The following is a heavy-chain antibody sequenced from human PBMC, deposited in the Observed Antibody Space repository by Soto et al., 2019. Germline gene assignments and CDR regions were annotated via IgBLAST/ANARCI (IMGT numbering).Heavy chain of an antibody. J-gene: IGHJ4*02. CDR1: GFTFSSYG. D-gene: IGHD4-17*01. Sequence: QVQLVESGGGVVQPGRSLRLSCAASGFTFSSYGMHWVRQAPGKGLEWVAMMSYDGSSYYYADSVKGRFTISRDNSKNTLSLQMRSLRPEDTAVYYCAKSDRDYDLLIDCGGQGTLVIVSS. V-gene: IGHV3-30*18. CDR2: MSYDGSSY. CDR3: AKSDRDYDLLIDC.